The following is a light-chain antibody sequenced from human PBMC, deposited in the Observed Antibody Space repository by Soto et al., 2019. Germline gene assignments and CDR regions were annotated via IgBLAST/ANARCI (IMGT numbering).Light chain of an antibody. CDR2: NAS. J-gene: IGKJ1*01. Sequence: DIQMTQSPSTLSASVGDRVTITSRASQRISTWLAWHQQKPGKAPKLLIYNASTLESGVPSRFSGSGSGTEFTLTITSLQPDDFATYYCQQYSRSWTFGQGTKVDIK. CDR1: QRISTW. CDR3: QQYSRSWT. V-gene: IGKV1-5*03.